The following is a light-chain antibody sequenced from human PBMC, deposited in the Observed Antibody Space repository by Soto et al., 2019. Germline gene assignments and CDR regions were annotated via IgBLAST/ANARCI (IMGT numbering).Light chain of an antibody. CDR1: QTVSRSF. CDR2: GAS. CDR3: EQYGSSPRT. Sequence: EIVLTQSPDTLSLSPGERATLSCRASQTVSRSFLGWYQQKSGQAPRLVMFGASNRAPGIPDRFSGRVPGTDFTLTISRLEPEDFAVYYCEQYGSSPRTFGQGTKVDIK. J-gene: IGKJ1*01. V-gene: IGKV3-20*01.